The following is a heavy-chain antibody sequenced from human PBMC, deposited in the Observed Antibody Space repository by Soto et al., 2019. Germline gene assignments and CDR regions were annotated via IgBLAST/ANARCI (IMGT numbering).Heavy chain of an antibody. J-gene: IGHJ4*02. CDR3: ARGFTTYYDILPGSVYFDY. V-gene: IGHV1-18*04. CDR2: ISAYNGNT. CDR1: GYTFTSYG. D-gene: IGHD3-9*01. Sequence: ASVKVFCKASGYTFTSYGISWVRQAPGQGLEWMGWISAYNGNTNYAQKLQGRVTMTTDTSTSTAYMELRSLRSDGTAVYYCARGFTTYYDILPGSVYFDYWGQGTLVTVSS.